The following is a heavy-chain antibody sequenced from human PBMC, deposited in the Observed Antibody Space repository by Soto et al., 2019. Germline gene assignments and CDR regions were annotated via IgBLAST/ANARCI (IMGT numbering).Heavy chain of an antibody. CDR1: GGSITSGGYY. D-gene: IGHD6-19*01. CDR3: ARITGGWLGGMDV. V-gene: IGHV4-31*03. Sequence: QVQLQESGPGLVKPSQTLSLTCTVSGGSITSGGYYWSWIRQHPGRGLDGIGYIYYSGSTNYHPPLKSRVTISVDTSKNQFSLKLSSVTAVDTAVYYCARITGGWLGGMDVWGQGTTVTVSS. CDR2: IYYSGST. J-gene: IGHJ6*02.